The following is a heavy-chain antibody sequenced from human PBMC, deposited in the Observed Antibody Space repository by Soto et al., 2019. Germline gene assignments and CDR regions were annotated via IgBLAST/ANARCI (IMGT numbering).Heavy chain of an antibody. CDR3: AKGDCSGGSCYFSAFDI. J-gene: IGHJ3*02. V-gene: IGHV3-30*18. D-gene: IGHD2-15*01. CDR1: GFTCSSYG. Sequence: PGGSLRLSCAASGFTCSSYGMHWVRQAPGKGLEWVAVISYDGTNNYYTESVKGRFTISRDNSKNTLFLQMNSLRAEDTAVYFCAKGDCSGGSCYFSAFDIWGQGTMVTVSS. CDR2: ISYDGTNN.